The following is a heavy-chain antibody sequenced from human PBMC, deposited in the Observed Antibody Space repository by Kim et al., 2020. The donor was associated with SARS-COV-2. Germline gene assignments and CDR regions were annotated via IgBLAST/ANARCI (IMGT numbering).Heavy chain of an antibody. CDR2: ISGSGGST. V-gene: IGHV3-23*01. CDR3: AKPPLETMVRGVFFDY. Sequence: GGSLRLSCAASGFTFSSYAMSWVRQAPGKGLEWVSAISGSGGSTYYADSVKGRFTISRDNSKNTLYLQMNSLRAEDTAVYYCAKPPLETMVRGVFFDYWGQGTLVTVSS. CDR1: GFTFSSYA. J-gene: IGHJ4*02. D-gene: IGHD3-10*01.